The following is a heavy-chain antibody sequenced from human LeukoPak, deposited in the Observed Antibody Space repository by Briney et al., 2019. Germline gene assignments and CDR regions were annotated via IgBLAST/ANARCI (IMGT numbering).Heavy chain of an antibody. CDR2: IWFDGSNK. J-gene: IGHJ4*02. D-gene: IGHD6-13*01. Sequence: PGGSLRLSRVASGFTFSSYGMHWVRQAPGKGPEWVAVIWFDGSNKYYADSVKGRFTISRDNSKNTLYLEMNSLRAEDTAVYYCASAAGPFDNWGQGTLVTVSS. CDR1: GFTFSSYG. V-gene: IGHV3-33*01. CDR3: ASAAGPFDN.